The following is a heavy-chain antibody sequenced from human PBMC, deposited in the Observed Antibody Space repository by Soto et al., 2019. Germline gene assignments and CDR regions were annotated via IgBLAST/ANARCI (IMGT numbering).Heavy chain of an antibody. D-gene: IGHD3-22*01. CDR3: ARSQYYYDSSGYYNPFDI. CDR1: GFPFSSYS. Sequence: GGSLRLSCAASGFPFSSYSMNWVRQAPGKGLEWVSSISRSSSYIYHADSVKGRFTISRDNTKNSLYLQMNSLRAEDTAVYYCARSQYYYDSSGYYNPFDIWGQGTMVTVSS. CDR2: ISRSSSYI. V-gene: IGHV3-21*01. J-gene: IGHJ3*02.